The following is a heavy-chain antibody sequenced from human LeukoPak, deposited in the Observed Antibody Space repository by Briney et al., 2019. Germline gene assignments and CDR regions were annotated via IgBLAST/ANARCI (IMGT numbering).Heavy chain of an antibody. Sequence: PSETLSLTCGVSGGTFSGCYWSCIRQPPGKGLEWIGEIYHSGKTNYNPTLKSRVTISVDASKREFSLRLNSVTAADAAVYYCARGNNFRFDYWGQETLVTVSS. D-gene: IGHD5-24*01. CDR2: IYHSGKT. CDR1: GGTFSGCY. V-gene: IGHV4-34*01. J-gene: IGHJ4*02. CDR3: ARGNNFRFDY.